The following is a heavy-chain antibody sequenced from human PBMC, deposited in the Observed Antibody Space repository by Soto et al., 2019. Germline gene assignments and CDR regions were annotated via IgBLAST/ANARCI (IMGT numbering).Heavy chain of an antibody. CDR1: GFTFSSYA. CDR3: AKAVGVESATPWFDP. Sequence: EVQLLESGGGLVQPGGSLRLSCAASGFTFSSYAMSWVRQAPGKGLEWVSTFKGGGGGTFYAGSVKGRFTISRDNSNSTLYLQMNSLRADDTAVYYCAKAVGVESATPWFDPWGQGTLVTVSS. D-gene: IGHD2-15*01. V-gene: IGHV3-23*01. CDR2: FKGGGGGT. J-gene: IGHJ5*02.